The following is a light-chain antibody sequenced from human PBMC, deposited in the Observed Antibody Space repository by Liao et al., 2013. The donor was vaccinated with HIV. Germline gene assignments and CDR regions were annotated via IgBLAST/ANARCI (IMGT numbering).Light chain of an antibody. Sequence: SYELTQPPSVSVSPGQTARITCSGDALPKQYAYWYQQRPGQSPLLVMYRDNKRPSGIPERFSGSQSGNTATLTISGTQTLDEADYYCQAWDNSNMIFGGGTKLTVL. CDR1: ALPKQY. CDR3: QAWDNSNMI. V-gene: IGLV3-1*01. J-gene: IGLJ2*01. CDR2: RDN.